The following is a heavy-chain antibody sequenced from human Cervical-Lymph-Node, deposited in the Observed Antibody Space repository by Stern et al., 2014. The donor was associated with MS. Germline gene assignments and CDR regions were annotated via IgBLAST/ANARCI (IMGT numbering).Heavy chain of an antibody. D-gene: IGHD4-11*01. J-gene: IGHJ4*02. CDR2: FYPSDSDI. CDR1: GGSFSKYA. Sequence: EVQLVESGAEVKKPGESLKISCRNSGGSFSKYAIAWVRQMPGKGLEWMGMFYPSDSDIRYSPSFQGQVTISADQSISTAYLQWSSLEASDTAIYYCATSLDADYIGYFDSWGQGTLVTVSS. V-gene: IGHV5-51*03. CDR3: ATSLDADYIGYFDS.